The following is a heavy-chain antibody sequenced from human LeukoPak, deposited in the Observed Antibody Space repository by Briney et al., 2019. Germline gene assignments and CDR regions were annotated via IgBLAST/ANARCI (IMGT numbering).Heavy chain of an antibody. J-gene: IGHJ5*02. CDR3: ARLPTGFPNWFDP. CDR2: IYYSGST. Sequence: PSETLSLTCTVSGGSISTSNYHWGWIRLPPGKGPEWIGNIYYSGSTFYNPSLKSRVTMSVDTSKNQFSLKLSSVTAADTAVYYCARLPTGFPNWFDPWGQGTLVTVSS. D-gene: IGHD2-8*02. V-gene: IGHV4-39*01. CDR1: GGSISTSNYH.